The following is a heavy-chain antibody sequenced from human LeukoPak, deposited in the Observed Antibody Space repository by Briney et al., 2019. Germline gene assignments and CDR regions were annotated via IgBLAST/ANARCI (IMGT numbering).Heavy chain of an antibody. CDR2: IIPIFGTA. D-gene: IGHD3-3*01. CDR1: GGTFSSYA. CDR3: ARSGFWSGYVDY. Sequence: SVKVSCKASGGTFSSYAISWVRQAPGQGLEWMGRIIPIFGTANYAQKFQGRVTITTDESTSTAYMELSSLRSEDTAVYYCARSGFWSGYVDYWGQGTLVTVSP. J-gene: IGHJ4*02. V-gene: IGHV1-69*05.